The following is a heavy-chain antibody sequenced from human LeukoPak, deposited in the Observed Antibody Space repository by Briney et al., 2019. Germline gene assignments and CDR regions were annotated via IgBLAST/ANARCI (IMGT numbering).Heavy chain of an antibody. CDR2: ISSSGSTI. D-gene: IGHD6-19*01. CDR1: GFTFSSYE. CDR3: ARGGKRALAGTRSPQYFQH. J-gene: IGHJ1*01. V-gene: IGHV3-48*03. Sequence: GGSLRLSCAASGFTFSSYEMNWVRQAPGKGLEWVSYISSSGSTIYYADSVKGRFTISRDNSKNTLYLQMNSLRPEDTAVYYCARGGKRALAGTRSPQYFQHWGQGTLVTVSS.